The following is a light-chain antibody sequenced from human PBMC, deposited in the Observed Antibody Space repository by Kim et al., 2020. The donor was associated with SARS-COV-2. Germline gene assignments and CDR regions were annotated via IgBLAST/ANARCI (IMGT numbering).Light chain of an antibody. J-gene: IGLJ2*01. V-gene: IGLV3-1*01. Sequence: SYELTQPPPVPVSPGQTASITCSGDKLGDKYACWYQQKPGQSPVLVIYQDSKRPTGIPERFSGSNSGNTATLTISGTQAMDEADYYCQAWDSSRVVFGGGTQLTVL. CDR3: QAWDSSRVV. CDR1: KLGDKY. CDR2: QDS.